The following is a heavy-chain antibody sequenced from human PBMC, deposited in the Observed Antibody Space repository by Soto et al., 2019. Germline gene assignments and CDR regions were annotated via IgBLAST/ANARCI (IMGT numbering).Heavy chain of an antibody. CDR2: ISGSGGST. V-gene: IGHV3-23*01. J-gene: IGHJ4*02. CDR1: GFTFISYA. Sequence: GGSLRLSCAASGFTFISYAISFFGHSPGKGLEWVSAISGSGGSTYYADSVKGRFTISRDNSKNTLYLQMNSLGAGDTAVYYCAKELSYGGNSVDYWGQGTLVTVSS. D-gene: IGHD4-17*01. CDR3: AKELSYGGNSVDY.